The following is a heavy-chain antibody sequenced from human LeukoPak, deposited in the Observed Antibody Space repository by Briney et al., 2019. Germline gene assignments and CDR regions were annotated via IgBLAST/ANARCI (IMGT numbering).Heavy chain of an antibody. CDR1: GYTFTGYY. J-gene: IGHJ4*02. D-gene: IGHD4-17*01. CDR2: INPNSGGT. V-gene: IGHV1-2*02. Sequence: ASVKVSCKASGYTFTGYYMHWVRQAPGQGLEWMGWINPNSGGTNYAQKFQGRVTMTRDTSTSTVYMALSSLRSEDTAVYYCARDRETHTTVTGYSGQGTLVTVSS. CDR3: ARDRETHTTVTGY.